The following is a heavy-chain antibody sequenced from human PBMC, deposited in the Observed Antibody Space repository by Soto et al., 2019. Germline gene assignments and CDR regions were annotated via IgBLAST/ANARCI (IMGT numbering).Heavy chain of an antibody. CDR3: AKDLGDCSSTSCYIFDY. V-gene: IGHV3-30*18. J-gene: IGHJ4*02. CDR2: ISYDGSNK. Sequence: GGSLRLSCAASGFTFSSYGMHWVRQAPGKGLEWVAVISYDGSNKYYADSVKGRFTISRDNSKNTLYLQMNSLRAEDTAVYYCAKDLGDCSSTSCYIFDYWGQGTLVTVSS. CDR1: GFTFSSYG. D-gene: IGHD2-2*02.